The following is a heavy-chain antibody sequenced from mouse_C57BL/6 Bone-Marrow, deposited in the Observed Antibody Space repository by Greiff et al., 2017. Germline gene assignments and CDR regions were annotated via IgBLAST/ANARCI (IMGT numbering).Heavy chain of an antibody. CDR3: ARSFTIKFAY. CDR2: IYPSDSET. V-gene: IGHV1-61*01. J-gene: IGHJ3*01. CDR1: GYTFTSYW. D-gene: IGHD2-12*01. Sequence: QVQLQQPGAELVRPGSSVKLSCKASGYTFTSYWMDWVKQRPGQGLEWIGNIYPSDSETHYNQKFKDKATLTVDKSSSTAYMQLSSLTSEDSAVYYCARSFTIKFAYWGQGTLVTVSA.